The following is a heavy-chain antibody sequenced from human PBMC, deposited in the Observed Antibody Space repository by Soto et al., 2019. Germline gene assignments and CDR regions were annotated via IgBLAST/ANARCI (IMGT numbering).Heavy chain of an antibody. J-gene: IGHJ3*02. CDR3: AKDLNGCSGGSCYPDAFDI. CDR1: GFTFSSYA. CDR2: ISGSGGST. V-gene: IGHV3-23*01. D-gene: IGHD2-15*01. Sequence: EVQLLESGGGLVQPGGSLRLSCAASGFTFSSYAMSWVRQAPGKGLEWVSAISGSGGSTYYADSVKGRFTISRDNSKNTLYLQMNSLRAEDTAVYYCAKDLNGCSGGSCYPDAFDIWGQGTMVTVSS.